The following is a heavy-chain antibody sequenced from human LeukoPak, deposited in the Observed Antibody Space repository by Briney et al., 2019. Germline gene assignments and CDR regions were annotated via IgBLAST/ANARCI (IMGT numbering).Heavy chain of an antibody. CDR3: VRGYPAGSYFDP. CDR1: GFTFSDHY. J-gene: IGHJ5*02. V-gene: IGHV3-72*01. D-gene: IGHD3-16*02. Sequence: GGSLRLSCAASGFTFSDHYMDWVRQAPGKGPEWVGRIRNKVNSYTTEYAASVKGRFTVSRDDSKNSLYLQMNSLKPEDTAVYYCVRGYPAGSYFDPRGRGTLVTVSS. CDR2: IRNKVNSYTT.